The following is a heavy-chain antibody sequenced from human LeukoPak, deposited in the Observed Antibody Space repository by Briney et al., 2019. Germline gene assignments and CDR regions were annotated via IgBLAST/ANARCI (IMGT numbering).Heavy chain of an antibody. J-gene: IGHJ4*02. Sequence: GGSLRLSCAASGFTFRSHWMHWVRHAPGKGLVWVSRINNDGSNTNYADSVKGRFTISRDNAKNTLHLQMNSLTAEDTAVYYCVRAGWLPSRGDFDYWGQGTLVTVSS. V-gene: IGHV3-74*01. D-gene: IGHD5-24*01. CDR3: VRAGWLPSRGDFDY. CDR1: GFTFRSHW. CDR2: INNDGSNT.